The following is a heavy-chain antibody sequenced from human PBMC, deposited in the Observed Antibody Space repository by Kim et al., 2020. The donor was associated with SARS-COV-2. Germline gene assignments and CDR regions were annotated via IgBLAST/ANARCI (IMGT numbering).Heavy chain of an antibody. CDR2: ISGGSVTI. Sequence: GGSLRLSCAASGFTFSSYTMSWVRQAPGKGREWVAGISGGSVTISYADSVKGRFTISRDNSKNTVYLQMNSLRADDTGVYYCAKLTGSAPVDYWDQGAL. CDR3: AKLTGSAPVDY. J-gene: IGHJ4*02. V-gene: IGHV3-23*01. CDR1: GFTFSSYT. D-gene: IGHD1-20*01.